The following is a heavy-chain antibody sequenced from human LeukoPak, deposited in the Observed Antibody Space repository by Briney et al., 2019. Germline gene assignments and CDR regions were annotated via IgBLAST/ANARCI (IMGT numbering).Heavy chain of an antibody. D-gene: IGHD6-13*01. J-gene: IGHJ4*02. V-gene: IGHV1-8*01. CDR3: ARLLYSSSWYPLGY. CDR1: GYTFTNYD. Sequence: ASVKVSCKASGYTFTNYDINWVRQATGQGLEWMGWMNPNSGNTGYAQKFQGRATMTRNTSISTAYMELSSLKSEDTAVYYCARLLYSSSWYPLGYWGQGTLVAVSS. CDR2: MNPNSGNT.